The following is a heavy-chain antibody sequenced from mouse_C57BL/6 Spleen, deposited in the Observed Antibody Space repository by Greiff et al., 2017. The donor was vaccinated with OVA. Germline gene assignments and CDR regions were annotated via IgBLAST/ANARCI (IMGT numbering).Heavy chain of an antibody. CDR2: INPNYGTT. Sequence: EVKLQESGPELVKPGASVKISCKASGYSFTDYNMNWVKQSNGKSLEWIGVINPNYGTTSYNQKFKGKATLTVDQSSSTAYMQLNSLTSEDSAVYYCARRGLYYSNYEGYFDVWGTGTTVTVSS. CDR3: ARRGLYYSNYEGYFDV. J-gene: IGHJ1*03. CDR1: GYSFTDYN. D-gene: IGHD2-5*01. V-gene: IGHV1-39*01.